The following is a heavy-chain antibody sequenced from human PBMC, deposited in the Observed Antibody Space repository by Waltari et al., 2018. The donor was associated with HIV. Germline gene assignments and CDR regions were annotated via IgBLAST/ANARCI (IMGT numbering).Heavy chain of an antibody. J-gene: IGHJ3*02. Sequence: QVQLVESGGGVVQPGRSLRLSCAASGFIFSNYAMHWVRQGPGKGLEWVAIIWYDGNNKYYSDSVKGRFTISRENSKNTLYLQMNTLRAEDTAVYYCARARNRGYDDAFDIWGQGTVVTVSS. CDR3: ARARNRGYDDAFDI. D-gene: IGHD3-10*01. CDR1: GFIFSNYA. V-gene: IGHV3-33*01. CDR2: IWYDGNNK.